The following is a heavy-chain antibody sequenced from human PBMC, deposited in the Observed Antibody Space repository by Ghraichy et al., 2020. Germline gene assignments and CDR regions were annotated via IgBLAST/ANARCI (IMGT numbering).Heavy chain of an antibody. D-gene: IGHD3-10*01. CDR2: IIPIFGTA. CDR1: GGTFSSYA. V-gene: IGHV1-69*13. Sequence: SVKVSCKASGGTFSSYAISWVRQAPGQGLEWMGGIIPIFGTANYAQKFQGRVTITADESTSTAYMELSSLRSEDTAVYYCARDYYGSGSYYLFDYWGQGTLVTVSS. J-gene: IGHJ4*02. CDR3: ARDYYGSGSYYLFDY.